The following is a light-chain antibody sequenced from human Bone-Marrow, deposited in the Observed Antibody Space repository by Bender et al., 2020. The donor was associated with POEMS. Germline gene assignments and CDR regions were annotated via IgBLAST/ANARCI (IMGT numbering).Light chain of an antibody. V-gene: IGLV1-51*01. CDR3: GTWDSILSVGL. J-gene: IGLJ2*01. CDR1: SSKFGRNY. CDR2: QNN. Sequence: QSVLTQPPSVSAAPGQTVTISCSGGSSKFGRNYVSWYQQFPGTAPKLLVFQNNERPSGIPDRFSGSKSGGSATLTITGLQTGDEAEYFCGTWDSILSVGLLGGGTKLTVL.